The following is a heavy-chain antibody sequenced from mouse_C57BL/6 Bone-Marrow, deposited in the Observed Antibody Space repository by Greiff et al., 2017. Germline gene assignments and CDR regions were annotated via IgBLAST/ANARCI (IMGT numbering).Heavy chain of an antibody. CDR1: GYTFTDYS. Sequence: VQLQQSDAELVKPGASVKISCKVSGYTFTDYSIHWMKQWPEQGLEWIGYIYPRDGSTKYNEKFKGKATLTAYKSSSTAYMQLNSLTSEASAVSFCAGCDYFDYWGQVTTLTVSS. CDR2: IYPRDGST. V-gene: IGHV1-78*01. J-gene: IGHJ2*01. CDR3: AGCDYFDY.